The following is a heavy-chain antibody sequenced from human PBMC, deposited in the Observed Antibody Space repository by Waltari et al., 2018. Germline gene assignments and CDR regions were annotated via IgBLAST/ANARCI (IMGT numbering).Heavy chain of an antibody. J-gene: IGHJ4*02. CDR2: IIPILGTA. CDR3: ARNGGIAAECYFDY. D-gene: IGHD6-25*01. CDR1: GGTFSSYA. Sequence: QVQLVQSGAEVKKPGSSVKVSCKASGGTFSSYAISWVRQAPGKGLEWMGRIIPILGTANYAQKVQGRVTFTADKSTGTAYMKLSSLRSEDTAVYYCARNGGIAAECYFDYWGQGTLVTVSS. V-gene: IGHV1-69*08.